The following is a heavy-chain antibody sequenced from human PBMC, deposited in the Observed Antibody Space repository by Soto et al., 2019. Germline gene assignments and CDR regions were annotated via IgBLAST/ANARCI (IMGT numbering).Heavy chain of an antibody. D-gene: IGHD3-3*01. Sequence: SETLSLTCTVAGGDINSYYWTWIRQPAGKGLEWIGRIYSSGSTKYNPSLQSRVTMSLDTSKNQFSLRLTSVTAADTAVYYCARGKRFSDWFDPWGHGTLVTV. V-gene: IGHV4-4*07. CDR1: GGDINSYY. CDR3: ARGKRFSDWFDP. CDR2: IYSSGST. J-gene: IGHJ5*02.